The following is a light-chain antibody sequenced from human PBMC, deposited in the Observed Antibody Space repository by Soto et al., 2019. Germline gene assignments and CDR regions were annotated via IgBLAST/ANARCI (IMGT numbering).Light chain of an antibody. CDR3: QQSHSIPYT. V-gene: IGKV1-39*01. Sequence: DIQMTQSPSSLSASVGDRVTITCRASQTISSYLNWYQQKQGKAPKLLIYAASSLQSGVPSRFSGSGSGTDFTLTISSLQPEDFATYYFQQSHSIPYTFGQGTKLEIK. CDR1: QTISSY. CDR2: AAS. J-gene: IGKJ2*01.